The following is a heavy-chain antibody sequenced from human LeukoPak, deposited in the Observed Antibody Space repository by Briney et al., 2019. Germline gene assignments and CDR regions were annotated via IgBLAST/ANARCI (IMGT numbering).Heavy chain of an antibody. Sequence: ASVKVSCKASGGIFSNYGISWVRQAPGQGLEWMGGIIPIFRTANYAQKFQGRVTITADESTSTAYMELSSLRSEDTAPYYCARAMVRRDYNTFYYYYIDVWGKGTTVTISS. CDR2: IIPIFRTA. CDR1: GGIFSNYG. V-gene: IGHV1-69*13. CDR3: ARAMVRRDYNTFYYYYIDV. J-gene: IGHJ6*03. D-gene: IGHD4-11*01.